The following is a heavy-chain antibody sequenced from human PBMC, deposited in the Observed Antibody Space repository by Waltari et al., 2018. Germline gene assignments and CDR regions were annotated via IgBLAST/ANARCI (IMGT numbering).Heavy chain of an antibody. D-gene: IGHD3-10*01. V-gene: IGHV4-34*01. J-gene: IGHJ4*02. Sequence: QVQLQQRGAGLLKTSETLSLTCDVYGGTISDYYGRWIRQPPGKGLEWIGEVNYSGNTDYNPSFKSRVSISIDTSKNQFSLKLSSVTAADTAVYYCARRGGMYWGQGILVTVSS. CDR2: VNYSGNT. CDR3: ARRGGMY. CDR1: GGTISDYY.